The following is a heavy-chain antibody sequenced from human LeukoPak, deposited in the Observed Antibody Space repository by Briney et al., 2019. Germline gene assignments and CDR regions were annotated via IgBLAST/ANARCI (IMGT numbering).Heavy chain of an antibody. CDR2: ISSSSSYI. Sequence: GGSLRLSCAASGFTFSSYSMNWVRQAPGKGLEWVSSISSSSSYIYYADSVKGRFTISRDNAKNSLYLQMNSLRAEDTAVYYCAGKDGYSSSSFDYWGQGTLVTVSS. CDR1: GFTFSSYS. V-gene: IGHV3-21*01. D-gene: IGHD6-6*01. CDR3: AGKDGYSSSSFDY. J-gene: IGHJ4*02.